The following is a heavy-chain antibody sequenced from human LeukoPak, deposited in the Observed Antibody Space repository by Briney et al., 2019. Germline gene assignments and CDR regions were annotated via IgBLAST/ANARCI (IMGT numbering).Heavy chain of an antibody. CDR2: IYTSGST. Sequence: SETLSLTCTVSGGSISSYYWSRIRQPAGKGLEWIGRIYTSGSTNYNPSLKSRVTMSVDTSKNQFSLKLSSVTAADTAVYYCASSSPSYEAWFDPWGQGTLVTVSS. V-gene: IGHV4-4*07. D-gene: IGHD1-26*01. CDR1: GGSISSYY. J-gene: IGHJ5*02. CDR3: ASSSPSYEAWFDP.